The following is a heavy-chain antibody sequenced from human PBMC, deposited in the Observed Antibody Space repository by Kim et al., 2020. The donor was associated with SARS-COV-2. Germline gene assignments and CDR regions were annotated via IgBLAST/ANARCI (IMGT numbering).Heavy chain of an antibody. Sequence: GGSLRLSCAASGFTFSSYSMNWVRQAPGKGLEWVSSISSSSSYIYYADSVKGRFTISRDNAKNSLYLQMNSLRAEDTAVYYCASTGGYSSGWSTLGYFDLWGRGTLVTVSS. D-gene: IGHD6-19*01. CDR2: ISSSSSYI. J-gene: IGHJ2*01. V-gene: IGHV3-21*01. CDR1: GFTFSSYS. CDR3: ASTGGYSSGWSTLGYFDL.